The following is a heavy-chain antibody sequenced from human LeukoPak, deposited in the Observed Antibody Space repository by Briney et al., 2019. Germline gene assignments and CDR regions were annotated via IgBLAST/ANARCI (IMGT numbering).Heavy chain of an antibody. CDR1: GYPFTDQF. Sequence: ASVKVSCKASGYPFTDQFINWVRQAPGRGLEWMGWINPNSGETNYEQRFQGRVTMTRDTSISTAYMDLTRLASDDTAVYCCARGELLVDYWGQGTLVTVSS. J-gene: IGHJ4*02. D-gene: IGHD3-10*01. V-gene: IGHV1-2*02. CDR3: ARGELLVDY. CDR2: INPNSGET.